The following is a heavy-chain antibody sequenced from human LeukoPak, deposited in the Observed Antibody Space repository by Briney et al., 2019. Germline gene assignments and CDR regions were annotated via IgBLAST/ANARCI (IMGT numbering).Heavy chain of an antibody. V-gene: IGHV1-46*01. CDR1: GYTFTSYY. CDR2: INPSGGST. J-gene: IGHJ4*02. D-gene: IGHD3-22*01. CDR3: ARGDLTYYYDSSGPNGY. Sequence: ASVKVSCKASGYTFTSYYMHWVRQAPGQGLEWMGIINPSGGSTSYAQKFQGRVTTTRDTSTSTVYMELSSLRSEDTAVYYCARGDLTYYYDSSGPNGYWGQGTLVTVSS.